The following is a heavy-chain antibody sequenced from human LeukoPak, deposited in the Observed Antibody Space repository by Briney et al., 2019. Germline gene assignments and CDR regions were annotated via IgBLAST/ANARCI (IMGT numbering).Heavy chain of an antibody. V-gene: IGHV3-30*18. Sequence: GGSLRLSCAASGFTFSSYWMSWVRQAPGKGLEWVAVISYDGSNKYYADSVKGRFTISRDNSKNTLYLQMNSLRAEDTAVYYCAKVGLRYSYGAVNFDYWGQGTLVTVSS. CDR1: GFTFSSYW. J-gene: IGHJ4*02. CDR2: ISYDGSNK. D-gene: IGHD5-18*01. CDR3: AKVGLRYSYGAVNFDY.